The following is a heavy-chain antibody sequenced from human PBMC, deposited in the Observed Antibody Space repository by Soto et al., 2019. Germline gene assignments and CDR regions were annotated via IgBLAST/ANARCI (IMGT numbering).Heavy chain of an antibody. V-gene: IGHV3-9*02. CDR2: ISWNSGSI. CDR1: GFTSDDYA. J-gene: IGHJ6*03. D-gene: IGHD6-25*01. CDR3: AKDIGSSDYYYMDV. Sequence: EVQLVESGGGLVQPGRSLRLSCAASGFTSDDYAMHWVRQAPGKGLEWVSGISWNSGSIGYADSVKGRFTISRDNAKNSLYLQMNSLRAEDTALYYCAKDIGSSDYYYMDVWGKGTTVTVSS.